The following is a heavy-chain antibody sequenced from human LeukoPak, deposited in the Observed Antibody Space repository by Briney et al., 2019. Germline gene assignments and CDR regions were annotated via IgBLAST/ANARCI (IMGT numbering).Heavy chain of an antibody. J-gene: IGHJ6*03. CDR3: ARLESSSGWEGDYYYYYYMDV. CDR2: INHSGST. V-gene: IGHV4-34*01. CDR1: GGSFSGYY. D-gene: IGHD6-19*01. Sequence: SETLSLTCAVYGGSFSGYYWSWIRQPPGKGLEWIGEINHSGSTNYNPSLKSRVTISVDTSKNQFSLKLSSVTAADTAVYYCARLESSSGWEGDYYYYYYMDVWGKGTTVTISS.